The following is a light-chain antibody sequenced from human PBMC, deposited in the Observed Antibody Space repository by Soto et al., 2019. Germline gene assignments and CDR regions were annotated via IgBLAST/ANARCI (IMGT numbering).Light chain of an antibody. V-gene: IGLV1-47*02. CDR1: SSNIGSNY. CDR3: AAWDDSLSEV. J-gene: IGLJ2*01. CDR2: SNN. Sequence: QSVLTQPPSASGTPGQRVTISCSGSSSNIGSNYVYWYQQLPGTAPKLLIYSNNQRPSGVPDRFSGSKSGTSASLAISGLRSEDEADYYCAAWDDSLSEVFGGGTQLTVL.